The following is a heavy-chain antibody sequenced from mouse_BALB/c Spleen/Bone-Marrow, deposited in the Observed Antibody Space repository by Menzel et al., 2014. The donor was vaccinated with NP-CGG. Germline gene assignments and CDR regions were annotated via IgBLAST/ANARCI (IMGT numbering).Heavy chain of an antibody. CDR2: INPYNDGT. CDR3: ARGLRIRARYFDY. J-gene: IGHJ2*01. V-gene: IGHV1-14*01. Sequence: VQLQQSGPELVKPGASVKMSCKASGYTFTSYVMHWVKQKPGQGLEWIGYINPYNDGTKYNEKFKGKATLTSDKSSSTAYMELSSLTSEDSAVYYCARGLRIRARYFDYWGQGTTLTVSS. D-gene: IGHD1-1*01. CDR1: GYTFTSYV.